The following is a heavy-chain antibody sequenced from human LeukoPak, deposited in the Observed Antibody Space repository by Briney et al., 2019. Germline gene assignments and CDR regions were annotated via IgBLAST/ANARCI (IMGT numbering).Heavy chain of an antibody. CDR3: AREASYYYGSGSYYNDY. CDR1: GFTFSSYW. V-gene: IGHV3-7*01. J-gene: IGHJ4*02. CDR2: IKQDGSEK. Sequence: RGSLRLPCAASGFTFSSYWMSWVRQAPGKGLEWVANIKQDGSEKYYVDSVKGRFTISRDNAKNSLYLQMNSLRAEDTAVYYCAREASYYYGSGSYYNDYWGQGTLVTVSS. D-gene: IGHD3-10*01.